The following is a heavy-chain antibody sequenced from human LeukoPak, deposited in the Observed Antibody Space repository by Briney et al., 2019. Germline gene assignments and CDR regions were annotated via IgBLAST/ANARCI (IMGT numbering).Heavy chain of an antibody. CDR2: IYTSGST. D-gene: IGHD3-3*02. Sequence: SETLSLTCTVSGGSISSGSYYWSWIRQPAGKGLEWIGRIYTSGSTNYNPSLKSRVSISVDTSKNQFSLKLSSVTAADTAVYYCARAPVLERWFDPWGQGTLVTVSS. CDR1: GGSISSGSYY. J-gene: IGHJ5*02. V-gene: IGHV4-61*02. CDR3: ARAPVLERWFDP.